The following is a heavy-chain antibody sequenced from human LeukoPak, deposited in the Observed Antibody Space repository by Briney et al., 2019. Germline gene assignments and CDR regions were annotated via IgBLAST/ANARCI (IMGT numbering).Heavy chain of an antibody. J-gene: IGHJ6*03. CDR2: IYTSGST. D-gene: IGHD3-10*01. CDR1: GGSISSGSYY. Sequence: SETLSLTRTVSGGSISSGSYYWSWIRQPAGKGLEWIGRIYTSGSTNYNPSLKSRVTISVDTSKNQFSLKLSSVTAADTAVYYCARLTMVRGNYYYYYMDVWGKGTTVTISS. CDR3: ARLTMVRGNYYYYYMDV. V-gene: IGHV4-61*02.